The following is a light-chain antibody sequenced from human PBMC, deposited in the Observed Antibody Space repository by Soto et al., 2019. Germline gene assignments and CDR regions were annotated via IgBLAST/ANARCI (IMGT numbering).Light chain of an antibody. CDR1: SSDVGRYNY. J-gene: IGLJ1*01. CDR3: SSYAVTNVYV. V-gene: IGLV2-8*01. Sequence: QSALTQPPSASGSPGQSVTISCTGTSSDVGRYNYVSWYQQRPGKAPKLMIYEVSQRPSGVPDRFSGSKSGNTASLTVSGLQAEDEADYYCSSYAVTNVYVFGTGTKLTVL. CDR2: EVS.